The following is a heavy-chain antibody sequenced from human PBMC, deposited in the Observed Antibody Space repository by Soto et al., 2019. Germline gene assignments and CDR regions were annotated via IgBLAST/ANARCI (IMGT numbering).Heavy chain of an antibody. J-gene: IGHJ6*02. V-gene: IGHV1-69*01. CDR1: GGTFSSYA. CDR3: ARGVVVVAATQYYYYGMDV. CDR2: IIPIFGTA. Sequence: QVQLVQSGAEVKKPGSSVKVSCKASGGTFSSYAISWERQAPGQGLEWMGGIIPIFGTANYAQKFQGRVTITADESTSTAYMELSSLRSEDTAVYYCARGVVVVAATQYYYYGMDVWGQGTTVTVSS. D-gene: IGHD2-15*01.